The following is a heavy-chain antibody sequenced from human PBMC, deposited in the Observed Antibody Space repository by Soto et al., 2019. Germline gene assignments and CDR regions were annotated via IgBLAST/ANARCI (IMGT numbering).Heavy chain of an antibody. CDR1: GYTFTGYY. J-gene: IGHJ4*02. Sequence: ASVKVSCKASGYTFTGYYMHWVRQAPGQGLEWMGWINPNSGGTNYAQKFRGRVTMTRDTSISTAYMELSRLRSDDTAVYYCARSTDDFWSGYYLDYWGQGTLVTVSS. D-gene: IGHD3-3*01. CDR3: ARSTDDFWSGYYLDY. CDR2: INPNSGGT. V-gene: IGHV1-2*02.